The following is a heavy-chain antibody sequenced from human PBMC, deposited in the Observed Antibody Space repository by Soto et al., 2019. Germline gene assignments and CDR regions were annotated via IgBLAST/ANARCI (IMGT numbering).Heavy chain of an antibody. J-gene: IGHJ4*02. V-gene: IGHV3-30*18. Sequence: GGSRRLSWAASGFTFSSYGMHWVRQAPGKGLEWVAVISYGGSNKYYADSVKGRFTISRDNSKNTLYLQMNSLRAEDTAVYYCAKSLPPVAGIDYWGQGTLVTVSS. CDR3: AKSLPPVAGIDY. CDR1: GFTFSSYG. CDR2: ISYGGSNK. D-gene: IGHD6-19*01.